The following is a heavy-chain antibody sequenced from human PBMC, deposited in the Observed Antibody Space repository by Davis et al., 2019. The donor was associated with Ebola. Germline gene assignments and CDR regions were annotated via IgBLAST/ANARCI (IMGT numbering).Heavy chain of an antibody. Sequence: MPSETLSLTCAVSGAFVSSGGYSWIWIRQPPGKGLEWIGYYYYTGSTYYSPSLRSRVTISVDTSKNLFSLKLTSVTAADTAVYYCARHHGWFGELLYNYFDYWGQGTLVTVSS. CDR3: ARHHGWFGELLYNYFDY. J-gene: IGHJ4*02. CDR2: YYYTGST. D-gene: IGHD3-10*01. CDR1: GAFVSSGGYS. V-gene: IGHV4-30-4*07.